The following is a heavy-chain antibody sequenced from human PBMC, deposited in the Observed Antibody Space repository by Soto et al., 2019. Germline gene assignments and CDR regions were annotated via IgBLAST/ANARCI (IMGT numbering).Heavy chain of an antibody. D-gene: IGHD6-25*01. CDR3: AKASAARGEYYGMDV. J-gene: IGHJ6*02. CDR1: GFTFSSYA. V-gene: IGHV3-23*01. CDR2: ISGSGGST. Sequence: GSLRLSCAASGFTFSSYAMSWVRQAPGKGLEWVSAISGSGGSTYYADSVKGRFTISRDNSKNTLYLQMNSLRAEDTAVYYCAKASAARGEYYGMDVWGQGTTVTVSS.